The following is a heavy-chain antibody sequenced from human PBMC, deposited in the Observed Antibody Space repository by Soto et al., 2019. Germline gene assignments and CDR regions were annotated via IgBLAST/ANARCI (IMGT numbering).Heavy chain of an antibody. D-gene: IGHD6-19*01. Sequence: QVQLVESGGGVVQPGRSLRLSCAASGFTFSSYAMHWVRQAPGKGLEWVAVISYDGSNKYYADSVKGRFTISRDSSKNTLYLQMNSLRAEDTAVYYCARDPTGPGSGRLMDVWGQGTTVTVSS. CDR3: ARDPTGPGSGRLMDV. V-gene: IGHV3-30-3*01. J-gene: IGHJ6*02. CDR1: GFTFSSYA. CDR2: ISYDGSNK.